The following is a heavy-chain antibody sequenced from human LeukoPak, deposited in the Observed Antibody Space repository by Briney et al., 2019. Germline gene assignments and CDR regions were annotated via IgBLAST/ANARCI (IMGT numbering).Heavy chain of an antibody. Sequence: GGSLRLSCAASGFTFSRYSINWVRQAPGKGLEWVSCIGNSSYIYYADSVKGRFTISRDNAKNSLYLQMDNLRAEDTAVYYCARERDHDVYFDYWGQGTLVTVSS. J-gene: IGHJ4*02. V-gene: IGHV3-21*03. CDR1: GFTFSRYS. CDR3: ARERDHDVYFDY. D-gene: IGHD1-14*01. CDR2: IGNSSYI.